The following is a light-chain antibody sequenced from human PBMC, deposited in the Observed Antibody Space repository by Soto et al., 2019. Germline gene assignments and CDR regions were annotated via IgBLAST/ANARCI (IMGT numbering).Light chain of an antibody. J-gene: IGLJ3*02. Sequence: QSVLTQPPSASGTPGQRVTISCSGSSSNIGTNTVNWYQQFPRSAPKLLMYSSNQRPSGVPDRFSGSKSGTSASLAISGLPAEDEADYYCAAWDGSLNVVLFGGGTKVTVL. CDR3: AAWDGSLNVVL. CDR2: SSN. V-gene: IGLV1-44*01. CDR1: SSNIGTNT.